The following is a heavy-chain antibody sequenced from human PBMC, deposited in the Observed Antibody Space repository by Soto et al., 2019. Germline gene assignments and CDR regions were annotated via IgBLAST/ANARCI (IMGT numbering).Heavy chain of an antibody. J-gene: IGHJ5*02. D-gene: IGHD3-22*01. CDR1: GGSISSGGYS. V-gene: IGHV4-30-2*01. CDR2: IYHSGST. CDR3: AREYYDSSGLWFDP. Sequence: SETLSLTCAVSGGSISSGGYSWSWIRQPPGKGLEWIGYIYHSGSTYYNPSLKSRVTISVDRSKNQFSLKLSSVTAADTAVYYCAREYYDSSGLWFDPWGQGTLVTVSS.